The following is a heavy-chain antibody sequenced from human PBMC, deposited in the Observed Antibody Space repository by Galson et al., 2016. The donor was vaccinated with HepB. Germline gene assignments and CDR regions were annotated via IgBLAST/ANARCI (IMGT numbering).Heavy chain of an antibody. Sequence: SLRLSCAASGFTFTNYAMSWVRQAPGKGLEWVSNIDYSGGATSYADSVKGRFTISRDNSKNTLYLQMNSLRPEDTGVYYCAKVTRTSVATDYWGQGTLVTVSS. CDR2: IDYSGGAT. CDR3: AKVTRTSVATDY. J-gene: IGHJ4*02. V-gene: IGHV3-23*01. D-gene: IGHD5-12*01. CDR1: GFTFTNYA.